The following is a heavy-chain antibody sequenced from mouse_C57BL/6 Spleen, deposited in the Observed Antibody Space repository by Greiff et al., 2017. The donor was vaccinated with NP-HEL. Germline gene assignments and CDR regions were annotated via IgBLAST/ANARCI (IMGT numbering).Heavy chain of an antibody. Sequence: VQLQQPGAELVKPGASVKLSCKASGYTFTSYWMHWVKQRPGQGLEWIGMIHPNSGSTNYNEKFKSKATLTVDKSSSTAYMQLSSLTSEDSAVYYRARKDYGNSYWYFDVWGTGTTVTVSS. D-gene: IGHD2-1*01. CDR3: ARKDYGNSYWYFDV. J-gene: IGHJ1*03. CDR1: GYTFTSYW. CDR2: IHPNSGST. V-gene: IGHV1-64*01.